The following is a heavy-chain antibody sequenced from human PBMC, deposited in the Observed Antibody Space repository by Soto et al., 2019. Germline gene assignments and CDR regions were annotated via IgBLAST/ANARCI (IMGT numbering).Heavy chain of an antibody. V-gene: IGHV3-23*01. D-gene: IGHD1-26*01. CDR2: ISGSGGST. J-gene: IGHJ4*02. CDR1: GFTFSSYA. CDR3: ANGRYSGTYYPGY. Sequence: GGSLRLSCAASGFTFSSYAMNWVRQAPGKGLEWVSAISGSGGSTYNADSVKGRFTVSRDKSKNTLYLQMNSLRAEDTAVYYCANGRYSGTYYPGYWGQGTLVTVSS.